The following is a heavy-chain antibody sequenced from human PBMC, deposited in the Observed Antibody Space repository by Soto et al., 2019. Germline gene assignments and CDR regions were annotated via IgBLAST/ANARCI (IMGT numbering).Heavy chain of an antibody. D-gene: IGHD3-10*01. CDR3: ARQGSNEYYYYGMDV. J-gene: IGHJ6*02. V-gene: IGHV1-69*12. Sequence: QVQLVQSGAEVKKPGSSVKVSCKASGGTFSSYAINWVRQAPGQGLEWMGGIIRIFGTPDYAQRFQGRVTIXADDSTSTAHMELSSLRSEDTAVYYCARQGSNEYYYYGMDVWGQGTTVTVSS. CDR2: IIRIFGTP. CDR1: GGTFSSYA.